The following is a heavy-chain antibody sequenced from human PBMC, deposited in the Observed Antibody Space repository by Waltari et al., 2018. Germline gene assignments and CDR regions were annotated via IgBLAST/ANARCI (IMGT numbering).Heavy chain of an antibody. CDR2: IYHSGST. J-gene: IGHJ4*02. Sequence: QVQLQESGPGLVKPSETLSITCAVSGYSISSGYYWGWIRQPPGKGLEWIGSIYHSGSTYYNPSLKSRVIISVDTSKSQFSLKLNSVTAADTAVYYCARDGGSGYDWGYWGQGTLVTVSS. CDR3: ARDGGSGYDWGY. CDR1: GYSISSGYY. V-gene: IGHV4-38-2*02. D-gene: IGHD5-12*01.